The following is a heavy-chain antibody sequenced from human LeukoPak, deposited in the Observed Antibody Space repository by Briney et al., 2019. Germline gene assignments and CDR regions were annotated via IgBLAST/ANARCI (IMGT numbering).Heavy chain of an antibody. J-gene: IGHJ4*02. V-gene: IGHV3-30*04. CDR3: ARGDVVVTAPFDY. D-gene: IGHD2-21*02. Sequence: GGSLRLSCAASGFTFSSYAMHWVRQAPGKGLEWVAVISYDGSNKYYADSVKGRFTISRDNSKNTLYLQMNSLRAEDTAVYYCARGDVVVTAPFDYWGQGTLVTVSS. CDR1: GFTFSSYA. CDR2: ISYDGSNK.